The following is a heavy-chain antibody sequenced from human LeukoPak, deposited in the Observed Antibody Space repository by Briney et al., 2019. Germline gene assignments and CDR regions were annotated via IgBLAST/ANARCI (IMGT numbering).Heavy chain of an antibody. CDR1: GFTFSSYW. D-gene: IGHD1-26*01. CDR3: AREIRGYSYFDY. Sequence: GGSLRLSCAASGFTFSSYWMNWVRQAPGKGLEWVANIKEDGSEKYYVDSEKGRFTISRDNAKNSLYLQMNSLRAEDTAVYYCAREIRGYSYFDYWAREPWSPSPQ. CDR2: IKEDGSEK. V-gene: IGHV3-7*03. J-gene: IGHJ4*02.